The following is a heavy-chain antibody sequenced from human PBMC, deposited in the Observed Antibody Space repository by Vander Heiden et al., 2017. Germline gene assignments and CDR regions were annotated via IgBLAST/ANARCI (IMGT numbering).Heavy chain of an antibody. CDR2: ITSDGGTT. V-gene: IGHV3-64*01. CDR3: ARVLAYYYDGSGTDAFDI. J-gene: IGHJ3*02. Sequence: EEQLVESGGGLVQPGGSLRLSCAASGFTFSNHARHWVRQAPGKGLEFVSAITSDGGTTYYANSVKGRFTISRDNSKNTLYLQMGSLRAEDMAVYYCARVLAYYYDGSGTDAFDIWGQGTMVTVSS. CDR1: GFTFSNHA. D-gene: IGHD3-22*01.